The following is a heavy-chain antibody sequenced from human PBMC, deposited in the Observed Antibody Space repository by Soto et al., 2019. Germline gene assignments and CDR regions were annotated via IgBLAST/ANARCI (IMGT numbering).Heavy chain of an antibody. CDR2: ISAYNGNT. D-gene: IGHD2-8*01. CDR3: ARGRDIVLMVYAEPFFDY. CDR1: GYTFTSYG. J-gene: IGHJ4*02. Sequence: GASVKVSCKASGYTFTSYGISWVRQAPGQGLEWMGWISAYNGNTNYAQKLQGRVTMTTDTSTSTAYMELRSLRSDDTAVYYCARGRDIVLMVYAEPFFDYWGQGTLVTVSS. V-gene: IGHV1-18*01.